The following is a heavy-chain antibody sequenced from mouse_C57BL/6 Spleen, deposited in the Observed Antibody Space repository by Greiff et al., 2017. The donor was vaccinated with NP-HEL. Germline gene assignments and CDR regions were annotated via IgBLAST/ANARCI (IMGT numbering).Heavy chain of an antibody. Sequence: VQLQQSGAELVKPGASVKLSCKASGYTFTSYWMHWVKQRPGQGLEWIGMIHPNSGSTNYNEKFKSKATLTVDKSSSTAYMQLSSLTSEDSAVYYCARWGAAQATWAYWGQGTLVTVSA. D-gene: IGHD3-2*02. CDR2: IHPNSGST. J-gene: IGHJ3*01. CDR3: ARWGAAQATWAY. V-gene: IGHV1-64*01. CDR1: GYTFTSYW.